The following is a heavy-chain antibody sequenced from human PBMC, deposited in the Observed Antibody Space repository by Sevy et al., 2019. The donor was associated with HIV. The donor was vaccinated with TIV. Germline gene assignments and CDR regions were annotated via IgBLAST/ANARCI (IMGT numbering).Heavy chain of an antibody. V-gene: IGHV4-59*01. CDR1: GGSISSYY. CDR3: ARSNYQYYDFWSGYYKDNWFDP. CDR2: IYYSGST. J-gene: IGHJ5*02. D-gene: IGHD3-3*01. Sequence: SETLSLTCTVSGGSISSYYWSWIRQPPGKGLEWIGYIYYSGSTNYNPSLKSRVTISVDTSKNQFFLKLSSVTAADTAVYYCARSNYQYYDFWSGYYKDNWFDPWGQGTLVTVSS.